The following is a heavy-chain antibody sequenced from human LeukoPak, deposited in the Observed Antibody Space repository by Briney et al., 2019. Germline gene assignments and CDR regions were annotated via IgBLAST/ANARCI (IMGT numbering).Heavy chain of an antibody. CDR2: MKPNSGNT. CDR3: ARAAGLDRSGYDAFDI. D-gene: IGHD5-12*01. Sequence: ASVKVSCKASGYTFTSYDINWVRQATGQGLEWMGWMKPNSGNTGYTQNFQGRVTMTGSTSTGTAYMELSSLRSEDTAVYYCARAAGLDRSGYDAFDIWGQGTMVTVSS. V-gene: IGHV1-8*01. CDR1: GYTFTSYD. J-gene: IGHJ3*02.